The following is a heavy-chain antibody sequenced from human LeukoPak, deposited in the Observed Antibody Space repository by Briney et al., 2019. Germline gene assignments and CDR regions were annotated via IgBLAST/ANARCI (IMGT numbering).Heavy chain of an antibody. D-gene: IGHD3-10*01. CDR3: ARRARGITQIDY. J-gene: IGHJ4*02. CDR1: GGSFSGYY. Sequence: SETLSLTCAVYGGSFSGYYWSWIRQPPGKGLEWIGEINHSGSTNYNPSLKSRVTISVDTSKNQFSLKLSSVTAADTAVYYCARRARGITQIDYWGQGTLVTVSS. CDR2: INHSGST. V-gene: IGHV4-34*01.